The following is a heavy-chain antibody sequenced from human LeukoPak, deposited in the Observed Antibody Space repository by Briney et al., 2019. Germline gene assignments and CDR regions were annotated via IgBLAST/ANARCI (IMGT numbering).Heavy chain of an antibody. D-gene: IGHD6-13*01. CDR2: IRYDGSNK. Sequence: PGGSLRLSCAASGFSFNNYAMSWVRQAPGKGLEWVAFIRYDGSNKFYADSVKGRFTISRDNSKNTLYLQMNSLRAEDTAVYYCAKDRTYTSSWDYFDYCGQGTLVTVSS. J-gene: IGHJ4*02. CDR3: AKDRTYTSSWDYFDY. V-gene: IGHV3-30*02. CDR1: GFSFNNYA.